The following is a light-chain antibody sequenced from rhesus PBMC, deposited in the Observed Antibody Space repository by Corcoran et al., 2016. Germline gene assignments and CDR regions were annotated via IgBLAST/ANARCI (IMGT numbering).Light chain of an antibody. J-gene: IGKJ1*01. CDR2: KAS. V-gene: IGKV1-25*01. CDR3: QQHNSYPPT. Sequence: DIQMTQSPSSLSASAGDTVTITCRASQGISSYLAWYQQKPGKAPKLLLHKASPLQSGVPSRFSGSGSRTDFTLPISSLQPEDFATYYCQQHNSYPPTFGPGTKVEIK. CDR1: QGISSY.